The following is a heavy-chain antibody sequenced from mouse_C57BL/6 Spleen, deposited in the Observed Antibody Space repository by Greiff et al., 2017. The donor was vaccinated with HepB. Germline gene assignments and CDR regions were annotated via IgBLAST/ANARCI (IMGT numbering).Heavy chain of an antibody. D-gene: IGHD4-1*01. CDR2: IDPENGDT. CDR1: GFNIKDDY. V-gene: IGHV14-4*01. J-gene: IGHJ2*01. CDR3: TKLGRGYFDY. Sequence: VQLQQSGAELVRPGASVKLSCTASGFNIKDDYMHWVKQRPEQGLEWIGWIDPENGDTEYASKFQGTATITADTSSNTAYLQLSSRTSEDTAVYYCTKLGRGYFDYWGQGTTLTVSS.